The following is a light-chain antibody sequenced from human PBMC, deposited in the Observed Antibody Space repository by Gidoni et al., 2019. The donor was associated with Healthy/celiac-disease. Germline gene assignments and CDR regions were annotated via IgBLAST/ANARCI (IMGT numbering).Light chain of an antibody. CDR2: GAS. J-gene: IGKJ2*01. CDR3: QQYGSSPPYT. Sequence: EIVLTQSPGTLSLSPGERATLSCRASQSVSSSYLAWYQQKPGQAPRLLIYGASSRATGIPDRFSGSGSGKDFTLNISRLEPEDFAVYYCQQYGSSPPYTVGQGTKLEIK. V-gene: IGKV3-20*01. CDR1: QSVSSSY.